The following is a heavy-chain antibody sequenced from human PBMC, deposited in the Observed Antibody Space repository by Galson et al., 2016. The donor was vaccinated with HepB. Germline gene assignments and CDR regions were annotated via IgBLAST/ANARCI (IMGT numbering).Heavy chain of an antibody. CDR3: ASGIAVTTSNSFWYFDL. J-gene: IGHJ2*01. D-gene: IGHD3-10*01. Sequence: SLRLSCAASGFTFSSDALTWVRHAPGQGLDWVSNIRGSGDETNYADSVKGRFTFSRDNSKNTLYLQMTSLRAEDTAVYYCASGIAVTTSNSFWYFDLWGRGTLVTVSS. V-gene: IGHV3-23*01. CDR2: IRGSGDET. CDR1: GFTFSSDA.